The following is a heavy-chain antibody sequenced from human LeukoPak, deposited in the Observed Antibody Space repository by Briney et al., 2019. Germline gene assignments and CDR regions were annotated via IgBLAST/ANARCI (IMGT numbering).Heavy chain of an antibody. V-gene: IGHV3-30-3*01. CDR1: GFTFSSYA. CDR3: ARDIDPLPNYYYYGMDV. J-gene: IGHJ6*02. D-gene: IGHD3-16*02. CDR2: ISYDGSNK. Sequence: GGSLRLSCAASGFTFSSYAMHRVRPAPGKGLEWVAVISYDGSNKYYADSVKGRFTISRDNSKNTLYLQMNSLRAEDTAVYYCARDIDPLPNYYYYGMDVWGQGTTVTVSS.